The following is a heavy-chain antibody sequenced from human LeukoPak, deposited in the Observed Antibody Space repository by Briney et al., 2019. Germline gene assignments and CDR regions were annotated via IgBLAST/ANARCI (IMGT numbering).Heavy chain of an antibody. V-gene: IGHV4-59*01. Sequence: SETLSLTCTVSGGSISSYYWSWIRQPPGKGLEWIGYIYYSGSTNYNPSLKSRVTISVDTSKNQFPLKLSSVTAADTAVYYFARTSRREYYFDYWCQGNLVPGSS. CDR2: IYYSGST. J-gene: IGHJ4*02. CDR3: ARTSRREYYFDY. CDR1: GGSISSYY. D-gene: IGHD2-2*01.